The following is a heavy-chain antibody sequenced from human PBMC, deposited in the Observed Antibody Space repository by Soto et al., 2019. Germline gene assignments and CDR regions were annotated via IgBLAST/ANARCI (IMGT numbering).Heavy chain of an antibody. Sequence: PGGSLRLSCAASGFTFRSYAMSWVRQAPGKGLEWVAVILYDGSNKYYADSVKGRFTISRDNSKNTMYLEMNSLRAEDTAVYYCAKDRSRGWSFFDYWGQGTLVTVSS. CDR2: ILYDGSNK. V-gene: IGHV3-30*18. J-gene: IGHJ4*02. CDR3: AKDRSRGWSFFDY. CDR1: GFTFRSYA. D-gene: IGHD6-19*01.